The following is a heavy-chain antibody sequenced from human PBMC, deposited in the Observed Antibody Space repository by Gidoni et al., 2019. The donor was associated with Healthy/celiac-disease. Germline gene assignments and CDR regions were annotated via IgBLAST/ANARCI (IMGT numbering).Heavy chain of an antibody. V-gene: IGHV3-13*01. J-gene: IGHJ3*02. D-gene: IGHD6-13*01. CDR2: IGTAGDT. CDR3: ARGAIAAAGRGAFDI. CDR1: GFTFRSYD. Sequence: EVQLVESGGGLVQPGGSLRLSCAASGFTFRSYDMHWVRQATGKGLEWVSAIGTAGDTYYPGSVKGRFTISRENAKNSLYLQMNSLRAGDTAVYYCARGAIAAAGRGAFDIWGQGTMVTVSS.